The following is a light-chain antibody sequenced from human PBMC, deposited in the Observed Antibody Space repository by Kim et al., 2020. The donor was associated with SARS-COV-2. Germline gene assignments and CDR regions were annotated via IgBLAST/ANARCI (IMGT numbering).Light chain of an antibody. CDR2: NDN. CDR3: GSWDDSLSGRV. Sequence: QSVLTQPPSASGTPGQTVTISCSGRRSNVGNNPVTWFQQVPRTAPKLLMSNDNQRPSGVPDRFSASKSGTSASLAISGLQSEDEAVYYCGSWDDSLSGRVFGVGTQLTVL. CDR1: RSNVGNNP. V-gene: IGLV1-44*01. J-gene: IGLJ3*02.